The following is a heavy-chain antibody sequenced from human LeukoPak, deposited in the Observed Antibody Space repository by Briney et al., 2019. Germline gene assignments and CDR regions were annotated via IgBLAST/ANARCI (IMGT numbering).Heavy chain of an antibody. CDR1: GFTFSTYG. D-gene: IGHD5-12*01. V-gene: IGHV3-30*18. Sequence: GGSLRLSCAASGFTFSTYGMDWVRQAPGKGLEWVAVISYDGSDKSYADSVKGRYTISRANSKNTLYLQMNSLRVEDTAVYYCAKAASGYGYYYDYWGQGTLVTVSS. J-gene: IGHJ4*02. CDR2: ISYDGSDK. CDR3: AKAASGYGYYYDY.